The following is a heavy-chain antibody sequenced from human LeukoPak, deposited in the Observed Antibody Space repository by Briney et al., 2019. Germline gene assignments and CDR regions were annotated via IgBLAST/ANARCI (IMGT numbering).Heavy chain of an antibody. CDR3: ARLGYTYGYYSDY. Sequence: SETLSLTCTVSGGSISSYYWSWIRQPPGKGLEWIGHIYYSGSTNYNPSLKSRVTISVDTSKNQFSLKLSSVTAADTAVYYCARLGYTYGYYSDYWGQGTLVTVSS. D-gene: IGHD5-18*01. J-gene: IGHJ4*02. CDR1: GGSISSYY. CDR2: IYYSGST. V-gene: IGHV4-59*01.